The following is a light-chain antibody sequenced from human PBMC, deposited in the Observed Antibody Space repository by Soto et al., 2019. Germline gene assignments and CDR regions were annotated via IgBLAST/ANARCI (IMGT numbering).Light chain of an antibody. Sequence: DIQMTQSPSSLSASVGDRVTITCRASQTIKNYLNWFQQKPGQAPKVLIYAASSLQSGVPSRFSGSGSGTDFTLTISSLQPEDFATYYCEQAYNTPRTFGQGTKVEIK. V-gene: IGKV1-39*01. CDR3: EQAYNTPRT. CDR1: QTIKNY. CDR2: AAS. J-gene: IGKJ1*01.